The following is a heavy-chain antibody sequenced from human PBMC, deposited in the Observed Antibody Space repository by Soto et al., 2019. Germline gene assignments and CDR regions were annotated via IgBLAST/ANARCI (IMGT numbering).Heavy chain of an antibody. V-gene: IGHV4-61*01. CDR2: IYYSGST. CDR1: GGSVSSGSYY. CDR3: ASGRADVVVTRYFDL. J-gene: IGHJ2*01. Sequence: QVQLQESGPGLVKPSETLSLTCTVSGGSVSSGSYYWSWIRQPPGKGLEWIGYIYYSGSTNYNPSLKSRVTISVDTSKNQFSLKLSSVTTADTAVYDCASGRADVVVTRYFDLWGRGTLVTVSS. D-gene: IGHD2-21*02.